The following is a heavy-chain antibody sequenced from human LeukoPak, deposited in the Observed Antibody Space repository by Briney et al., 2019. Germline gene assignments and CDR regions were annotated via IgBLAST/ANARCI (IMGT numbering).Heavy chain of an antibody. CDR3: ARQGGYSGYDIDY. CDR1: GGSFSGYY. J-gene: IGHJ4*02. V-gene: IGHV4-34*01. D-gene: IGHD5-12*01. CDR2: INHSGST. Sequence: PSETLSLTCAVYGGSFSGYYWSWIRQPPGKGLEWIGEINHSGSTNYNPSLKSRVTISVDTSKNQFSLKLSSVTAADTAVYYCARQGGYSGYDIDYWGQGTLVTVSS.